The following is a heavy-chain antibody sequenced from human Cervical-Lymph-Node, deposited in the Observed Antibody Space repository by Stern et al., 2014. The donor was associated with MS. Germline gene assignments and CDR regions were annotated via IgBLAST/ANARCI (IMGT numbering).Heavy chain of an antibody. Sequence: QVTLKESGPTLVKPTQTLTLTCTFSGFSLSASGVSVGWIRQPPGKALEWLALISWDDDRRYSTSLKSRLTITKDTSKNQVVLTMTNMDPVDTATFYCARGNSTGYYRDWFDPWGQGTLVTVSS. CDR3: ARGNSTGYYRDWFDP. V-gene: IGHV2-5*02. J-gene: IGHJ5*02. CDR2: ISWDDDR. D-gene: IGHD6-19*01. CDR1: GFSLSASGVS.